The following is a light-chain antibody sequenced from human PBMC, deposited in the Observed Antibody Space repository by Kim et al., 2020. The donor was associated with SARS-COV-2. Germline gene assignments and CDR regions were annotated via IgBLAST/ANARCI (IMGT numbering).Light chain of an antibody. J-gene: IGLJ2*01. Sequence: ALGQTVKITCQGDSLRRYYASWYQQKAGQAPVLVRYGKNNRPSGIPDRFSGSSSGNTASLTITGAQAEDEADYYCNSRDISGNHLVFGGGTQLTVL. CDR1: SLRRYY. CDR2: GKN. V-gene: IGLV3-19*01. CDR3: NSRDISGNHLV.